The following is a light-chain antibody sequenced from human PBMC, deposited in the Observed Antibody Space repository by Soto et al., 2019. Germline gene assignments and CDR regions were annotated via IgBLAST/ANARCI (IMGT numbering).Light chain of an antibody. CDR2: AAS. V-gene: IGKV1-12*01. J-gene: IGKJ4*01. Sequence: GDGVTITCRASQSIASWLTWYQHKPGKAPKVLIYAASRLQSGVPSRFSGSESGTTFTLTITNLQPEDFATYYCQQASSFPLTFGGGTKVDIK. CDR1: QSIASW. CDR3: QQASSFPLT.